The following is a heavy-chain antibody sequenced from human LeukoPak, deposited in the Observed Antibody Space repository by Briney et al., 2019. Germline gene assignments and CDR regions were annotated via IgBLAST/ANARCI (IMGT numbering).Heavy chain of an antibody. D-gene: IGHD3-10*01. CDR2: SNAANGNT. Sequence: ASVKVPCKASGYTFTSYAMHWVRQAPGQRLEWMGWSNAANGNTKYSQEFQGRVTITRDTSASTAYMELSSLRFEDMAVYYCAASLWFGELLSWGQGTLVTVSS. CDR3: AASLWFGELLS. V-gene: IGHV1-3*02. J-gene: IGHJ4*02. CDR1: GYTFTSYA.